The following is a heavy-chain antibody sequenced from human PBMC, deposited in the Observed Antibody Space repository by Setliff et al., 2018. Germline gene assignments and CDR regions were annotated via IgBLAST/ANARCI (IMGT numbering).Heavy chain of an antibody. V-gene: IGHV4-34*01. CDR1: GGTFSDYY. J-gene: IGHJ4*02. CDR2: INHRGST. Sequence: PSETLSLTCGASGGTFSDYYWTWIRQPPGKGLEWVGEINHRGSTNYNPSLKSRVTISIDTSRDQFYLKLISMIAADTAVYYCARGRNIAARLLDSWGQGTLVTVSS. CDR3: ARGRNIAARLLDS. D-gene: IGHD6-6*01.